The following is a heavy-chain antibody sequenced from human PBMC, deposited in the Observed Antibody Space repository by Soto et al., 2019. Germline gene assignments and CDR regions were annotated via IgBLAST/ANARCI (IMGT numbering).Heavy chain of an antibody. CDR2: IYHSGST. CDR3: ARDQLEGDWFDP. V-gene: IGHV4-30-2*01. Sequence: QLQLQESGSGLVRPSQTLSLTCAVSGGSISSGGYSWNWIRQPPGKGLEWIGYIYHSGSTLYNPSLKSRVTIAVATSKNQFSLKLSSVTAADTAVSYCARDQLEGDWFDPWGQGTLVTVSS. J-gene: IGHJ5*02. CDR1: GGSISSGGYS. D-gene: IGHD1-1*01.